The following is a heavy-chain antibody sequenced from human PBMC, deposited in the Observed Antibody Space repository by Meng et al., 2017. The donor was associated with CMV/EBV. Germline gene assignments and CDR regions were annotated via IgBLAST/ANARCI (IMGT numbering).Heavy chain of an antibody. V-gene: IGHV1-18*01. CDR1: GYTFTSYG. CDR2: ISAYNGNT. D-gene: IGHD3-10*01. CDR3: ARDPLFGGGGRFDL. J-gene: IGHJ2*01. Sequence: VPRVTSRRGVKKPGSQGKVSSKAPGYTFTSYGISWVRQAPGQGLEWMGWISAYNGNTNYAQKLQGRVTMTTDTSTSTAYMELRSLRSDDTAVYYCARDPLFGGGGRFDLWGRGTLVTVSS.